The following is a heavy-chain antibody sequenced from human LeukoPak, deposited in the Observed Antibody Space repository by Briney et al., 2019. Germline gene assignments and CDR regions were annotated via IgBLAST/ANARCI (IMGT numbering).Heavy chain of an antibody. J-gene: IGHJ4*02. CDR1: GFTFSSHG. D-gene: IGHD5-18*01. Sequence: GGSPRLSCAAFGFTFSSHGMHWVRQAPGKGLEWVAVIWPDGSIKYYTDSVKGRFTISRDNSKSTLYLQMNSLRTEDTAVYYCARAIDSYGFYDSWGQGTLVAVSS. V-gene: IGHV3-33*01. CDR2: IWPDGSIK. CDR3: ARAIDSYGFYDS.